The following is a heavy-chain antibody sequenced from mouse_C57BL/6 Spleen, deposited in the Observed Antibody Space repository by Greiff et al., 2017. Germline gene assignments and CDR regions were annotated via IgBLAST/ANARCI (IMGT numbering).Heavy chain of an antibody. CDR2: IYPGDGDT. J-gene: IGHJ3*01. D-gene: IGHD1-1*01. CDR1: GYAFSSYW. CDR3: ARRLGLLRYQEAFAY. V-gene: IGHV1-80*01. Sequence: QVQLQQSGAELVKPGASVKISCKASGYAFSSYWMNWVKQRPGKGLEWIGQIYPGDGDTNYNGKFKGKATLTADKSSSTAYMQLSSLTSEDSAVYFCARRLGLLRYQEAFAYWGQGTLVTVSA.